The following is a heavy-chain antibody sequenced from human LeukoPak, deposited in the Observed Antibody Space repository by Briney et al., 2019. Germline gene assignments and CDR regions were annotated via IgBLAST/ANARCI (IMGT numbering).Heavy chain of an antibody. CDR3: AKFGGTGTTPSDY. CDR2: VSGSGSNT. J-gene: IGHJ4*02. V-gene: IGHV3-23*01. CDR1: GFTFTNYA. Sequence: PGGSLRLSCAASGFTFTNYAMTWVRQAPGKGLEWVSVVSGSGSNTDYADSVKGRFTISRDNSKNTLSLQMNSLRAEYTAIYYCAKFGGTGTTPSDYWGQGTLVTVSS. D-gene: IGHD1-1*01.